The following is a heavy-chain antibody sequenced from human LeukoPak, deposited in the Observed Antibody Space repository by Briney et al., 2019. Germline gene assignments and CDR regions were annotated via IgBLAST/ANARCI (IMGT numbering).Heavy chain of an antibody. CDR3: ARDQSIVGAPDDHDAFDI. D-gene: IGHD1-26*01. J-gene: IGHJ3*02. Sequence: SETLSLTCTVSGGSISSSSYYWGWIRQPPGKGLEWIGSIYYSGSTYYNPSLKSRVTISVDTSKNQFSLKLSSVAAADTAVYYCARDQSIVGAPDDHDAFDIWGQGTMVTISS. CDR2: IYYSGST. CDR1: GGSISSSSYY. V-gene: IGHV4-39*07.